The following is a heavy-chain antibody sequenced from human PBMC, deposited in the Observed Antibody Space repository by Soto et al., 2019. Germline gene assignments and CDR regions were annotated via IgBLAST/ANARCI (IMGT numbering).Heavy chain of an antibody. V-gene: IGHV3-33*01. CDR3: TRAKTSPFDY. Sequence: QVQLVESGGGVVQPGTSLRLSCAASGFSLSSFGMHWVRQAPGKGLEWVAIIWFDGSQQHYADSVKGRFTISRDTSKNIVYLQMNSLRDEDTAVYYCTRAKTSPFDYWGRGTRVTVSS. J-gene: IGHJ4*02. CDR1: GFSLSSFG. CDR2: IWFDGSQQ.